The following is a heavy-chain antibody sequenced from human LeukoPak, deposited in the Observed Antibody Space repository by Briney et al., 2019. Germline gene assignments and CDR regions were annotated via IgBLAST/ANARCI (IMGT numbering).Heavy chain of an antibody. CDR2: ISWNSGSI. CDR1: GFTFDDYA. Sequence: GGSLRLSCAASGFTFDDYAMHWVRQAPGKGLEWVSGISWNSGSIGYADSVKGRFTISRDNAKNSLCLQMNSLRAEDTALYYCAKDFSYYYYYMDVWGKGTTVNVSS. V-gene: IGHV3-9*01. J-gene: IGHJ6*03. CDR3: AKDFSYYYYYMDV.